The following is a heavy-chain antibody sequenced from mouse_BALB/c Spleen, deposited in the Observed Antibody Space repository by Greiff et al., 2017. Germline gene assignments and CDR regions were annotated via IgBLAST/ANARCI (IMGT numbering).Heavy chain of an antibody. J-gene: IGHJ1*01. CDR2: IWSGGST. CDR1: GFSLTSYG. D-gene: IGHD1-1*01. Sequence: QVQPQQSGPGLVQPSQSLSITCTVSGFSLTSYGVHWVRQSPGKGLEWLGVIWSGGSTDYNAAFISRLSISKDNSKSQVFFKMNSLQADDTAIYYCARNDDYYGSSSYWYFDVWGAGTTVTVSS. CDR3: ARNDDYYGSSSYWYFDV. V-gene: IGHV2-4-1*01.